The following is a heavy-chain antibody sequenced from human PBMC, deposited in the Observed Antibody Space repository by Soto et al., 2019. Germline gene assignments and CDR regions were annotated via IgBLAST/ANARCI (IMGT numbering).Heavy chain of an antibody. D-gene: IGHD6-6*01. CDR2: IIPILGIA. CDR1: GGTFSSYT. V-gene: IGHV1-69*02. Sequence: QVQLVQSGAEVKKPGSSVKVSCKASGGTFSSYTISWVRQAPGQGLEWMGRIIPILGIANYAQKFQGRVMITADKSTSTAYMELSSLRSEDTAVYYCASVQRDAFDIWGQGTMVTVSS. J-gene: IGHJ3*02. CDR3: ASVQRDAFDI.